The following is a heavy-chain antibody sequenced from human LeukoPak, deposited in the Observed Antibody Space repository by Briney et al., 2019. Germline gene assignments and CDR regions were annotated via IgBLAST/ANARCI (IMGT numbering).Heavy chain of an antibody. J-gene: IGHJ4*02. CDR3: VRVYSSSWTFDY. V-gene: IGHV1-3*01. Sequence: ASVKVSCKASGYTFTDYAIHWVRQAPGQRLEWMGWINAGNANTKYSQKFQGRVTITRDTSASTAYMQLSSLRSEDTAVYYCVRVYSSSWTFDYWGQGTLVTVSS. CDR2: INAGNANT. CDR1: GYTFTDYA. D-gene: IGHD6-13*01.